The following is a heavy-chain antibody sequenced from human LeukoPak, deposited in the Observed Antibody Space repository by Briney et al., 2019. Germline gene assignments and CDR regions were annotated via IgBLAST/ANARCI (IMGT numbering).Heavy chain of an antibody. V-gene: IGHV1-8*01. J-gene: IGHJ4*02. CDR3: ARRVSYGVFDY. CDR2: MNPNSGNT. CDR1: GYTFTSYD. D-gene: IGHD4-17*01. Sequence: GASVKVSCKASGYTFTSYDVNWVRQATGQGLEWMGWMNPNSGNTGYAQKFQGRVTITRNTSISTAYMQLSSLRSEDTAVYYCARRVSYGVFDYWGQGTLVTVSS.